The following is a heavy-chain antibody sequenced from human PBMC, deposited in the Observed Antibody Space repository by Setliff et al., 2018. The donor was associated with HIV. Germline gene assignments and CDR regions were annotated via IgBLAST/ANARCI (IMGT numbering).Heavy chain of an antibody. Sequence: ASVKVSCKASGYTFTSHYIHWVRQAPGQGLEWMGWTTVNNDGTNYAQKFQGRVSMTRDTSIRTAYMELRGLTSDDTAVYYCARSLIIAAAVNDYWGQGTLVTVSS. J-gene: IGHJ4*02. CDR2: TTVNNDGT. V-gene: IGHV1-2*02. D-gene: IGHD6-13*01. CDR1: GYTFTSHY. CDR3: ARSLIIAAAVNDY.